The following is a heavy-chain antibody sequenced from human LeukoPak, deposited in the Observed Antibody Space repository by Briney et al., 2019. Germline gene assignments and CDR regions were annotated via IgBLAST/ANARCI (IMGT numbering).Heavy chain of an antibody. CDR2: MNPVSGNA. CDR1: GYTFTNFD. D-gene: IGHD1-1*01. Sequence: ASVKVSCKASGYTFTNFDINWVRQAPGQGLEWMGWMNPVSGNAGSAQKFQGRVTLTRDTSISTAYMELSSLRSEDTAVYYCARAYDLGVWKLEFDYWGQGTLVTVSS. CDR3: ARAYDLGVWKLEFDY. V-gene: IGHV1-8*01. J-gene: IGHJ4*02.